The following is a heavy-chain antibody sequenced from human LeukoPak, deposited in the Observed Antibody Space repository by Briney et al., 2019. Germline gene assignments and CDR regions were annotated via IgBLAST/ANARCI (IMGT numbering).Heavy chain of an antibody. CDR2: INHSGST. CDR1: GGSFSGYY. V-gene: IGHV4-34*01. D-gene: IGHD3-10*01. J-gene: IGHJ4*02. CDR3: ARGLGRAARGFDY. Sequence: SETLSLTCAVYGGSFSGYYWSWIRQPPGKGLEWIGEINHSGSTNYNPSLKSRVTISVDTSKNQFSLKLSSVTAADTAVYYCARGLGRAARGFDYWGQGTLVTVSS.